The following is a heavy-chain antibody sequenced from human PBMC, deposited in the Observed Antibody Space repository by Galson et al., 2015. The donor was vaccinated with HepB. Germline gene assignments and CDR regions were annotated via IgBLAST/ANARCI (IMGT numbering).Heavy chain of an antibody. D-gene: IGHD6-19*01. CDR1: GFTFSNAW. CDR3: TTGVVRSIAVAGTGEAFDI. Sequence: SLRLSCAASGFTFSNAWMSWVRQAPGKGLEWVGRIKSKTDGGTTDYAAPVKGRFTISRDDSKNTLYLQMNSLKTEDTAVYYCTTGVVRSIAVAGTGEAFDIWGQGAMVTVSS. J-gene: IGHJ3*02. CDR2: IKSKTDGGTT. V-gene: IGHV3-15*01.